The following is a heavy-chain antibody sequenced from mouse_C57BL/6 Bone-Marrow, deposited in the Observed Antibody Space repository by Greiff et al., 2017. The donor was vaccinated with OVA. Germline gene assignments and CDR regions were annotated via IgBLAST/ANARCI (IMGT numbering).Heavy chain of an antibody. D-gene: IGHD2-4*01. J-gene: IGHJ3*01. CDR2: IDPETGGT. CDR3: TRGTYDYDAWFAY. Sequence: VQLQESGAELVRPGASVTLSCKASGYTFTDYEMHWVKQTPVHGLEWIGAIDPETGGTAYNQKFKGKAILTADKSSSTAYMELRSLTSEDSAVYYCTRGTYDYDAWFAYWGQGTLVTVSA. CDR1: GYTFTDYE. V-gene: IGHV1-15*01.